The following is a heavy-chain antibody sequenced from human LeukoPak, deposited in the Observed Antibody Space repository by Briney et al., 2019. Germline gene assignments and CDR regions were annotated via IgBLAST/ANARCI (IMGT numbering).Heavy chain of an antibody. CDR1: GGSISSYY. Sequence: PSETLSLTCTASGGSISSYYWSWIRQPSGKGLEWIGYIYYSGSTNHNPSLKSRVTISVDTSKNQFSLKLSSVTAADTAVYYCARGRSSMVRGYYYYYMDVWGKGTTVTISS. D-gene: IGHD3-10*01. V-gene: IGHV4-59*01. CDR3: ARGRSSMVRGYYYYYMDV. CDR2: IYYSGST. J-gene: IGHJ6*03.